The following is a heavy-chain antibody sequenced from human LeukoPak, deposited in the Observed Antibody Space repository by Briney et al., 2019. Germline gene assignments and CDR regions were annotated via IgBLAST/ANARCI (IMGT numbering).Heavy chain of an antibody. V-gene: IGHV3-9*01. CDR3: AKDCSVGGWYS. Sequence: GRSLRLSCAASGFTFDDYAMHWVRQAPGKGLEWVSGISWNSGSIGYADSVKGRFTISGDNTKNSLYLQMNSLRAEDTALYYCAKDCSVGGWYSWGQGTLVTVSS. CDR1: GFTFDDYA. CDR2: ISWNSGSI. D-gene: IGHD6-19*01. J-gene: IGHJ4*02.